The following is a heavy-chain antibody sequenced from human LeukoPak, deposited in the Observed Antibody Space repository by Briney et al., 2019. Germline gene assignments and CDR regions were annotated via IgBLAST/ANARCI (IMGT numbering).Heavy chain of an antibody. D-gene: IGHD6-19*01. V-gene: IGHV3-33*01. CDR2: IWYDGSNK. Sequence: PGRSLRLSCAASGFTFSSYGMHWVRQAPGKGLEWVAVIWYDGSNKYYAESVKGRFTISRDNSKNTLYLQMNSLRAEDTAVYYCARGSTGAGTGFYWGQGTLVTVSS. CDR1: GFTFSSYG. CDR3: ARGSTGAGTGFY. J-gene: IGHJ4*02.